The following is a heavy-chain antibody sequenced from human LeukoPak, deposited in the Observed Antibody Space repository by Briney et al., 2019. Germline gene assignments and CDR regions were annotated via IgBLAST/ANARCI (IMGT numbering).Heavy chain of an antibody. J-gene: IGHJ4*02. CDR1: GGSFSGYY. Sequence: PSETLSLTCAVYGGSFSGYYWSWIRQPPGKGLEWIGEINHSGSTNYNPSLKSRVTISVDTSKNQFSLKLSSVTAADTAVYYCARTGFGELNCDYWGQGTLVTVSS. D-gene: IGHD3-10*01. CDR2: INHSGST. V-gene: IGHV4-34*01. CDR3: ARTGFGELNCDY.